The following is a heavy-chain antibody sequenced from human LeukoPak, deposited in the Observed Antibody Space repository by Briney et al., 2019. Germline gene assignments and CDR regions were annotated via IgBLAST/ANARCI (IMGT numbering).Heavy chain of an antibody. CDR2: ISSGGSTI. D-gene: IGHD4-17*01. Sequence: GGSLRLSCAASGFTFSDYYMSWIRQAPGKGLEWVSYISSGGSTIYYADSVRGRFTISRDNAENSLYLQMNSLRAEDTAVCYCAGGRYGDYYFDYWGQGTLVTVSS. V-gene: IGHV3-11*01. CDR3: AGGRYGDYYFDY. J-gene: IGHJ4*02. CDR1: GFTFSDYY.